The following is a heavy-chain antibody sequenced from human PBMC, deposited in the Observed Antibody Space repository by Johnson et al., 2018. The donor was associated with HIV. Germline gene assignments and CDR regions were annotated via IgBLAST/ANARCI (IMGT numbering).Heavy chain of an antibody. CDR1: GFSVSSNF. CDR3: ARDAVRIFGVVQDAFDI. Sequence: VQLVESGGVLVQPGGSLRLSCAAHGFSVSSNFMSWVRQAPGKGLEWVSVIYSGGSTYYADYVRGRFTISRDNSKNTLYLQMNSLRAEDTAVYYCARDAVRIFGVVQDAFDIWGQGTMVTVSS. V-gene: IGHV3-66*01. J-gene: IGHJ3*02. CDR2: IYSGGST. D-gene: IGHD3-3*01.